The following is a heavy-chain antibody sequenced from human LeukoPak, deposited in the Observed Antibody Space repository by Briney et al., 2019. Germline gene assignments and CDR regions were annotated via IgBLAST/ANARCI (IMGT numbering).Heavy chain of an antibody. CDR2: IYYSGST. CDR3: ARVFSSGWYGSPGMDV. CDR1: GGSISSYY. V-gene: IGHV4-59*01. D-gene: IGHD6-19*01. Sequence: PSETLSLTCTVSGGSISSYYWSWIRQPPGKGLEWIGYIYYSGSTNYNPSLKSRVTISVDTSKNQLSLKLSSVTAADTAVYYCARVFSSGWYGSPGMDVWGKGTTVTVSS. J-gene: IGHJ6*04.